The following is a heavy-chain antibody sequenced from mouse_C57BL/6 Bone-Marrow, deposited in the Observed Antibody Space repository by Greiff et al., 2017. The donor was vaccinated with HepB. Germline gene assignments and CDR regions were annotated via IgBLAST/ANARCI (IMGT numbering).Heavy chain of an antibody. CDR1: GYTFTDYN. D-gene: IGHD1-1*01. V-gene: IGHV1-18*01. CDR2: INPNNGGT. J-gene: IGHJ2*01. Sequence: VQLQQSGPELVKPGASVKIPCKASGYTFTDYNMDWVKQSHGKSLEWIGDINPNNGGTIYNQKFKGKATLTVDKSSSTAYMELRSLTSEDTAVYYCAREGTTVPRYFDYWGQGTTLTVSS. CDR3: AREGTTVPRYFDY.